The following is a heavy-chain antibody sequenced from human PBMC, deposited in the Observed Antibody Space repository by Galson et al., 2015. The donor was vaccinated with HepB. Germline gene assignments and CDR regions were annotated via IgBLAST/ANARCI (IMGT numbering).Heavy chain of an antibody. CDR1: GFTFEDYA. J-gene: IGHJ6*02. Sequence: SLRLSCAASGFTFEDYAMHWVRQVPGKGLEWVSGISWNSDFTGYADSVRGRFTISRDNARYSLYLQMNSLRTEDTALYYCAQDLTYYYGSGSYFVGMDVWGQGTMVPVSS. V-gene: IGHV3-9*01. CDR2: ISWNSDFT. D-gene: IGHD3-10*01. CDR3: AQDLTYYYGSGSYFVGMDV.